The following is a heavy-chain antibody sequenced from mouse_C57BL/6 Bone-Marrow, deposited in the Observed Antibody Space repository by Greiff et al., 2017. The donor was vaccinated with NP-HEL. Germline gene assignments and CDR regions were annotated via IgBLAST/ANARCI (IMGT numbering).Heavy chain of an antibody. J-gene: IGHJ4*01. V-gene: IGHV7-3*01. CDR3: ARSIYYDYADDPFYGMDY. Sequence: EVHLVESGGGLVQPGGSLSLSCAASGFTFTDYYMSWVRQPPGKALEWVGFIRNKANGYTIAYSASVKGRFTISRDNSQSILYLQRNALRAEDSATYYCARSIYYDYADDPFYGMDYWGQGTSVTVSS. D-gene: IGHD2-4*01. CDR2: IRNKANGYTI. CDR1: GFTFTDYY.